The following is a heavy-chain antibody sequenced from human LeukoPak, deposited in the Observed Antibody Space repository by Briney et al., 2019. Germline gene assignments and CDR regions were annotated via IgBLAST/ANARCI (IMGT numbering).Heavy chain of an antibody. D-gene: IGHD7-27*01. V-gene: IGHV3-7*01. Sequence: GGSLRLSCVDSGFTFSSHWMSWVRQAPGKGLEWVANLKQDGSEKYYLDSVKGRFTISRDNAKNSVYLQMNSLRGEDTAVYYCARGHWGLDYWGRGTLVTVSS. CDR1: GFTFSSHW. J-gene: IGHJ4*02. CDR3: ARGHWGLDY. CDR2: LKQDGSEK.